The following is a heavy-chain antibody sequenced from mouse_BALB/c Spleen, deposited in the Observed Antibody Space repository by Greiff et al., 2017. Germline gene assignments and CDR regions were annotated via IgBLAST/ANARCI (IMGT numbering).Heavy chain of an antibody. V-gene: IGHV2-2*02. J-gene: IGHJ2*01. D-gene: IGHD2-3*01. CDR1: GFSLTSYG. Sequence: QVQLKQSGPGLVQPSQSLSITCTVSGFSLTSYGVHWVRQSPGKGLEWLGVIWSGGSTDYNAAFISRLSISKDNSKSQVFFKMNSLQANDTAIYYCASYDGYFDYWGQGTTLTVSS. CDR3: ASYDGYFDY. CDR2: IWSGGST.